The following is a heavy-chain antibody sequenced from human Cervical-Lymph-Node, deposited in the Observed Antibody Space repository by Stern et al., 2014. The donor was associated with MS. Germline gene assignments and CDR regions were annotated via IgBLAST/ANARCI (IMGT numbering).Heavy chain of an antibody. Sequence: VQLVQSGGGLVQPGRSLRLSCAASGFTFDDYAMHWFRQAPGRGLEWVSSISWNSATIAYADSVKGRFSISRDNAKDSLYLQMNSLRPEDTAFYYCAKDRFSGSWSYSEYWGQGTLVTVSS. CDR3: AKDRFSGSWSYSEY. D-gene: IGHD6-13*01. CDR1: GFTFDDYA. CDR2: ISWNSATI. J-gene: IGHJ4*02. V-gene: IGHV3-9*01.